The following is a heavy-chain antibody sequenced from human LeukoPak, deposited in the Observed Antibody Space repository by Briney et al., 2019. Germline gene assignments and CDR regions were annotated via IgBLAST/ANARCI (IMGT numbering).Heavy chain of an antibody. CDR1: GFTFSSYA. CDR2: ISGSGGST. V-gene: IGHV3-23*01. J-gene: IGHJ4*02. Sequence: GGSLRLSCAASGFTFSSYAMNWVRQAPGKGLEWVSAISGSGGSTYSADSVKGRFTISRDNSKNTLYLQMNSLRAEDTAVYYCAKDSSGYCGYWGQGTLVTVSS. CDR3: AKDSSGYCGY. D-gene: IGHD3-22*01.